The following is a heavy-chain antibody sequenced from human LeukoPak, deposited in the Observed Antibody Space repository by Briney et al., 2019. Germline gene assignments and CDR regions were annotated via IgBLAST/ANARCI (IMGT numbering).Heavy chain of an antibody. CDR3: ARDPAYNYYFDY. Sequence: ASVKVSCKASGYTFTGYYMHWVRQAPGQGLEWMGWINPNSGGTNYAQKLQGRVTMTRDTSISTAYMELSRLRSDDTAVYYCARDPAYNYYFDYWGLGTLVTVSS. CDR1: GYTFTGYY. J-gene: IGHJ4*02. V-gene: IGHV1-2*02. D-gene: IGHD5-24*01. CDR2: INPNSGGT.